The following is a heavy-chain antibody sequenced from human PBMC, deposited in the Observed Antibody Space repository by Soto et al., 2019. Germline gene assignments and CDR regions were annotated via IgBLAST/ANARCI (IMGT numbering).Heavy chain of an antibody. J-gene: IGHJ4*02. CDR2: MNPNSGNT. CDR1: GYTFTSYD. V-gene: IGHV1-8*01. CDR3: GRSLSSVLPVSTGPKGLLAY. Sequence: ASVKVSCKASGYTFTSYDINWVRQATGQGLEWMGWMNPNSGNTGYAQKFQGRVTMTRNTSISTAYMELSSLRSEDTAVYYCGRSLSSVLPVSTGPKGLLAYWGQGTPVPGSS.